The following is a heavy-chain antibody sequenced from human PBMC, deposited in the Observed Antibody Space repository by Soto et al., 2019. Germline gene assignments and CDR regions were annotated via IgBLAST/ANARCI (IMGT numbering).Heavy chain of an antibody. D-gene: IGHD1-1*01. J-gene: IGHJ4*02. V-gene: IGHV4-39*01. CDR1: GGSISSSSYY. CDR2: IYYSGST. Sequence: QLQLQESGPGLVKPSETLSLTCTVSGGSISSSSYYWGWIRQPPGKGLEWIGSIYYSGSTYYNPSLKSRVTISLDTSKNQFSLKLSSVTAADTAVYYCARHVTYLATTHYFDYWGQGTLVTVSS. CDR3: ARHVTYLATTHYFDY.